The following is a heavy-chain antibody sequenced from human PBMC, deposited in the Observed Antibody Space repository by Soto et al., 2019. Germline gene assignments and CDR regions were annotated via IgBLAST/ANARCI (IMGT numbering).Heavy chain of an antibody. CDR3: ARDVSSYGQYYFDY. V-gene: IGHV3-7*05. CDR2: IKQEGSEK. Sequence: GGSLRLSCAASGFTFSSYWMSWVRQAPGKGLEWVANIKQEGSEKYYVDSVKGRCTISRDNAKNSLYLQMNSLRAEDTAVYYCARDVSSYGQYYFDYWGQGTLVTVSS. D-gene: IGHD5-18*01. J-gene: IGHJ4*02. CDR1: GFTFSSYW.